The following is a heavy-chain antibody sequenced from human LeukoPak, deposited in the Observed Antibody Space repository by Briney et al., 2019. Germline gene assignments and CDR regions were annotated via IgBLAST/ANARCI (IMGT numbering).Heavy chain of an antibody. D-gene: IGHD3-16*01. CDR1: GFTFSSYG. J-gene: IGHJ4*02. CDR3: AKLTTKYRPGGKFDY. V-gene: IGHV3-23*01. CDR2: ISGSGGST. Sequence: GGTLRLSCAASGFTFSSYGMSWVRQAPGKGLEWVSAISGSGGSTYYADSVKGRFTISRDNSKNTLYLQMNSLRAEDTAVYYCAKLTTKYRPGGKFDYWGQGTLVTVSS.